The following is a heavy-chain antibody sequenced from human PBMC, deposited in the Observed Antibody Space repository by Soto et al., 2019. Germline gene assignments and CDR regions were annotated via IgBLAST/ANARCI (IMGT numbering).Heavy chain of an antibody. CDR1: GFTFDVYA. Sequence: EVQLVESGGGWVQPGRSLRLSCAASGFTFDVYAMHWVRQAPGKGLEWVSGINYNSGSVGYADSVKGRFTISRDNAKNSLHLQMNSLRAEDTAVEYCAKDISLRGWVYLVVEYWGQGTLVTVSP. CDR2: INYNSGSV. CDR3: AKDISLRGWVYLVVEY. V-gene: IGHV3-9*01. J-gene: IGHJ4*02. D-gene: IGHD6-13*01.